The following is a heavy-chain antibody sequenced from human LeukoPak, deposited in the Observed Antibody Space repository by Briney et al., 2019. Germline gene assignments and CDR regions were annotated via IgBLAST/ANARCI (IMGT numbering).Heavy chain of an antibody. CDR3: AKDFDGGSATAHFDY. V-gene: IGHV3-9*01. D-gene: IGHD2-15*01. CDR1: GITFSRYT. J-gene: IGHJ4*02. Sequence: GGSLRLSCAASGITFSRYTMNWVRQAPGKGLEWVSGISWNSGSIGYADSVKGRFTISRDNAKNSLYLQMNSLRAEDTALYYCAKDFDGGSATAHFDYWGQETLVTVSS. CDR2: ISWNSGSI.